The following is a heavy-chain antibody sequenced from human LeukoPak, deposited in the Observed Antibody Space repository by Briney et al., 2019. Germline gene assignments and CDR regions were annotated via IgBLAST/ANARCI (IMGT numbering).Heavy chain of an antibody. CDR1: DGAIAGYS. J-gene: IGHJ4*02. V-gene: IGHV4-59*08. CDR3: AKNDPGAITFGGVIDTIDY. Sequence: SETLSLTCTVSDGAIAGYSWSWIRQPPGKGLEWIGYIYYSGDTNYNPSLQSRVTVSVDTSKNQFSLKPNSVTAADTAVYYCAKNDPGAITFGGVIDTIDYWGQGTLVTVSS. CDR2: IYYSGDT. D-gene: IGHD3-16*02.